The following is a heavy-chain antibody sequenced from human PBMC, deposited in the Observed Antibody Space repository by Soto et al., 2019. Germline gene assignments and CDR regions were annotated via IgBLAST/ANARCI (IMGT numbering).Heavy chain of an antibody. J-gene: IGHJ4*02. CDR1: GGSFSSNP. V-gene: IGHV1-69*01. CDR3: ARGGRGYSSAPRYYFDY. CDR2: IIPIFATV. D-gene: IGHD5-18*01. Sequence: QVQLVQSGSEVKKPGSSVKVSCKASGGSFSSNPISWVRQAPGQGLEWMAGIIPIFATVHYAQKFQGRVTITADESTSTAYMERTSLRSDDTAVYFCARGGRGYSSAPRYYFDYWGQGTLVTGSS.